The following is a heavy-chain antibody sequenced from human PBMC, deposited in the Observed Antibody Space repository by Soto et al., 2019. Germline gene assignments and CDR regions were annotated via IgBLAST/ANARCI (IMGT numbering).Heavy chain of an antibody. CDR3: ARATHLNTPERSYDFWSGLRRHNNWFDP. J-gene: IGHJ5*02. D-gene: IGHD3-3*01. CDR1: SGSISSSNW. V-gene: IGHV4-4*02. CDR2: IYHSGST. Sequence: SETLSLTCAVSSGSISSSNWWSWVRQPPGKGLEWIGEIYHSGSTNYNPSLKSRVTISVDKSKNQFSLKLSSVTAADTAVYYCARATHLNTPERSYDFWSGLRRHNNWFDPWGQGTLVTVSS.